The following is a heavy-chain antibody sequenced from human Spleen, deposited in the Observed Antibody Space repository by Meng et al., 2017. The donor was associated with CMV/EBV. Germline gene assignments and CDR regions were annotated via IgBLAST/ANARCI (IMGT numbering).Heavy chain of an antibody. J-gene: IGHJ4*02. D-gene: IGHD5-18*01. CDR3: ARDGYSYGFLLY. V-gene: IGHV3-66*03. CDR1: GFTVSSNY. CDR2: IYSCGST. Sequence: GESLKISCAASGFTVSSNYMSWVRQAPGKGLEWVSVIYSCGSTYYADSVKGRFTISRDNAKNSLYLQMNSLRAEDTAVYYCARDGYSYGFLLYWGQGTLVTVSS.